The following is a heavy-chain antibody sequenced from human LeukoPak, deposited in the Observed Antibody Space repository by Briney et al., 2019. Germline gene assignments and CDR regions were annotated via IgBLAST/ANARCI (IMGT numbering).Heavy chain of an antibody. CDR3: AREVSYLNDAFDI. V-gene: IGHV1-2*02. CDR1: GYTLTGYY. Sequence: ASVKVSCKASGYTLTGYYMHWVRQAPGQGLEWMGWINPNSGGTNYAQKFQGRVTMTRDTSISTAYMELSRLRSDDTAVYYCAREVSYLNDAFDIWGQGTMVTVSS. D-gene: IGHD2-8*01. J-gene: IGHJ3*02. CDR2: INPNSGGT.